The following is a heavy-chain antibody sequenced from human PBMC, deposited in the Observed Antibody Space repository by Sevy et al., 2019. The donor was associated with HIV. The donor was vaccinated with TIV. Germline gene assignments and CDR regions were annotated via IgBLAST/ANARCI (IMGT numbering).Heavy chain of an antibody. D-gene: IGHD3-22*01. CDR2: ISSSGSPI. Sequence: GGSLRLFCAASGFTFSSYEMNWVRQAPGKGLEWVSYISSSGSPIYYADSVKGRFTISRDNAKNSLYLQMNSLRAEDTGVYYCARDLPGDSRMDVWGQGTTVTVSS. CDR3: ARDLPGDSRMDV. J-gene: IGHJ6*02. CDR1: GFTFSSYE. V-gene: IGHV3-48*03.